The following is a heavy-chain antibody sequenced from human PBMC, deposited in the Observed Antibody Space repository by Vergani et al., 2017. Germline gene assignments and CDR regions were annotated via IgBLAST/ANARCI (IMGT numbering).Heavy chain of an antibody. CDR3: ARDGAGYSYGPTNWFDP. Sequence: QVQLQESGPGLVKPSQTLSLTCTVSGGSISSGSYYWSWIRQPAGKGLAWIGRIYTSGSTNYNPSLKSRVTISVDTSKNQFSLKLSSVTAADTAVYYCARDGAGYSYGPTNWFDPWGQGTLVTVSS. CDR1: GGSISSGSYY. CDR2: IYTSGST. V-gene: IGHV4-61*02. D-gene: IGHD5-18*01. J-gene: IGHJ5*02.